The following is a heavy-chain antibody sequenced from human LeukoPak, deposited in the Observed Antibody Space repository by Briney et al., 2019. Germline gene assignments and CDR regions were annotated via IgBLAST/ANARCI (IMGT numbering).Heavy chain of an antibody. Sequence: PGGSLRLSCAASGFTFSSYGMHWVRQAPGRGLEWVAVISYDGSNKYYADSVKGRFTISRDNSKNTLYLQMNSLRAEDTAVYYCARVSVYGDYASVYHYYGMDVWGQGTTVTVSS. J-gene: IGHJ6*02. CDR3: ARVSVYGDYASVYHYYGMDV. CDR1: GFTFSSYG. CDR2: ISYDGSNK. D-gene: IGHD4-17*01. V-gene: IGHV3-30*03.